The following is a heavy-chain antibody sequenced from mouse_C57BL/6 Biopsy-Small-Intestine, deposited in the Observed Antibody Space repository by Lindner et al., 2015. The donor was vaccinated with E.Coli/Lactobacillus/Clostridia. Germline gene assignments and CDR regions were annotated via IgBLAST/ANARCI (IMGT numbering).Heavy chain of an antibody. CDR1: GYTFTGYY. V-gene: IGHV1-84*02. D-gene: IGHD1-1*02. Sequence: SVKVSCKASGYTFTGYYIHWVRQAPGQGLEWMGWINPNSGDTHFAQKFQGRVTMTRDTSISTAYMELSSLRSDDTAVYYCARDLVVAGKSAFDSWGQGTLVTVSS. CDR2: INPNSGDT. CDR3: ARDLVVAGKSAFDS. J-gene: IGHJ4*01.